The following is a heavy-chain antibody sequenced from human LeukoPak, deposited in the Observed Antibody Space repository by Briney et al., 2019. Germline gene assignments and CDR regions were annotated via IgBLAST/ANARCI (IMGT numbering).Heavy chain of an antibody. J-gene: IGHJ4*02. Sequence: ASVKVSCKASGGTFSSYAISWVRQAPGQGLEWMGGIIPIFGTANYAQKFQGRVTMTTDTSTSTAYMELRSLRSDDTAVYYCARAYDYGDSPFDYWGQGTLVSVSS. V-gene: IGHV1-69*05. CDR1: GGTFSSYA. D-gene: IGHD4-17*01. CDR3: ARAYDYGDSPFDY. CDR2: IIPIFGTA.